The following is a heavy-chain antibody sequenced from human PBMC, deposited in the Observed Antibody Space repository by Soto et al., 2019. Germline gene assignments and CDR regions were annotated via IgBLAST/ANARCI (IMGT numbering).Heavy chain of an antibody. CDR3: ARLGGYYQAFDS. V-gene: IGHV4-59*08. CDR2: IYYSGST. J-gene: IGHJ4*02. D-gene: IGHD3-22*01. CDR1: GGSISSYY. Sequence: SETMSLTCTVAGGSISSYYWSWIRKPPGKGLEWIGYIYYSGSTNYNPSLKSRVTISVDTSKNQFSLKLSSVTAADTAVYYCARLGGYYQAFDSWGQGTLVTVS.